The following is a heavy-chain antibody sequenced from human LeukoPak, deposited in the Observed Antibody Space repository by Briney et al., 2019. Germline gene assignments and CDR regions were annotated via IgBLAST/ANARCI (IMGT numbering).Heavy chain of an antibody. Sequence: PSETLSLTCTVSGGSISSYYWSWIRQPPGKGLEWIGYIYYSGSTNYNPSLKSRVTISVDTSKNQFSLKLSSVTAADTAVYYCARQYCSGGSCYSAVGYWGQGTLVTVSS. V-gene: IGHV4-59*08. J-gene: IGHJ4*02. CDR3: ARQYCSGGSCYSAVGY. CDR1: GGSISSYY. D-gene: IGHD2-15*01. CDR2: IYYSGST.